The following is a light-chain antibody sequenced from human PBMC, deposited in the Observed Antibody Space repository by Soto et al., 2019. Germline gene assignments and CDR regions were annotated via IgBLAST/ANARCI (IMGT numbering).Light chain of an antibody. CDR3: QQLNNYPPT. J-gene: IGKJ4*01. Sequence: IQLTQSPSSLSASVGDRVTITCRASQGISSYLAWYQQEPGKAPKLLIYRASTMQSGVPSRFSGSGSGTDFTLTITGLQPEDVATYYCQQLNNYPPTFGGGTKVEVK. CDR1: QGISSY. V-gene: IGKV1-9*01. CDR2: RAS.